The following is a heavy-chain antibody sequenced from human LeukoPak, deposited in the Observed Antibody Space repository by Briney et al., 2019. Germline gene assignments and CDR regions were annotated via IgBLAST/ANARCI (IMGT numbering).Heavy chain of an antibody. V-gene: IGHV3-48*01. J-gene: IGHJ4*02. D-gene: IGHD3-22*01. CDR3: ARDSNYYDSSGYYSMIDY. CDR1: EFTFSSYS. Sequence: GGSLRLSCAASEFTFSSYSMNWVRQAPGKGLEWVSYISSSSSTIYYADSVKGRFTISRDNAKNSLYLQMNSLRAEDTAVYYCARDSNYYDSSGYYSMIDYWGQGTLVTVSS. CDR2: ISSSSSTI.